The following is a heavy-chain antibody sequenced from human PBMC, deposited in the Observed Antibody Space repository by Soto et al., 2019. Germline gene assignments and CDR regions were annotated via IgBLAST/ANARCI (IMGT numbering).Heavy chain of an antibody. CDR1: GLPHSSFA. CDR3: AKDAVYNDGLWLMDH. V-gene: IGHV3-23*01. Sequence: HPGGSLRLSCTASGLPHSSFAMMWVRQAPGKGLECVSGIYGSGGGIQYADSVKGRFTISRDNSKNTVYLQMTDLRADDTAVYYCAKDAVYNDGLWLMDHWGQGTQVTVSS. D-gene: IGHD2-21*01. J-gene: IGHJ4*02. CDR2: IYGSGGGI.